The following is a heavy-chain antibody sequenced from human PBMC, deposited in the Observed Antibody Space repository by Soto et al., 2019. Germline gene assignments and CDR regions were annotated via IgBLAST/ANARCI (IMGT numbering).Heavy chain of an antibody. Sequence: ASVKVSCKASGYTFTSYDINWVRQATGQGLEWMGWMNPNSGNTGYAQKFQGRVTMTRNTSISTAYMELSSLRSEDTAMYYCARGGVFFFAAPTNPFDYWGQGTLVTVSS. CDR3: ARGGVFFFAAPTNPFDY. CDR2: MNPNSGNT. CDR1: GYTFTSYD. J-gene: IGHJ4*02. D-gene: IGHD3-10*01. V-gene: IGHV1-8*01.